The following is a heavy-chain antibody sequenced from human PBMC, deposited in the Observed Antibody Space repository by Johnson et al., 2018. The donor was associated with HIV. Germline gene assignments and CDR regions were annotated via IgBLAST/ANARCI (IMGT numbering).Heavy chain of an antibody. V-gene: IGHV3-11*04. D-gene: IGHD2-15*01. Sequence: QVQLVESGGGLVKPGGSLRLSCAASGFTFRDYYMSWIRQAPGKGLEWVSNISRSGSTIYHADSVKGRLIISRDKAKNSLYLQMSSLSAEDTAVYYCAREGPYWAFDIWGQGTMVTVSS. CDR1: GFTFRDYY. J-gene: IGHJ3*02. CDR2: ISRSGSTI. CDR3: AREGPYWAFDI.